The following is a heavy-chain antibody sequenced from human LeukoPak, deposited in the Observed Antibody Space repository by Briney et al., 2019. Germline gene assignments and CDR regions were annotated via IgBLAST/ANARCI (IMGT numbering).Heavy chain of an antibody. CDR2: IYYSGST. V-gene: IGHV4-30-4*01. CDR3: ARASSSSWYRGFDY. D-gene: IGHD6-13*01. J-gene: IGHJ4*02. CDR1: GGSISSGDYY. Sequence: SQTLSLTCTVSGGSISSGDYYWSWIRQPPGKGLEWIGYIYYSGSTYYNPSLKSRVTISVDTSKNQFSLKLSSVTAADTAVYYCARASSSSWYRGFDYWGQGTLVTVSS.